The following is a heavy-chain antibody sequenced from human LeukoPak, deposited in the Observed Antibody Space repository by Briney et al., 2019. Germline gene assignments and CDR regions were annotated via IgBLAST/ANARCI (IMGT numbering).Heavy chain of an antibody. D-gene: IGHD1-26*01. J-gene: IGHJ4*02. CDR3: ARQKDSGTYPFDY. Sequence: KSSETLSLTCTVSGVSLSSDSWSWIRQPPGKGLEWIGSIYYSGSTNYNPSLKSRVTISVDTSKNQFSLKLSSVTAADTAVYYCARQKDSGTYPFDYWGQGTLVTVSS. CDR1: GVSLSSDS. V-gene: IGHV4-59*08. CDR2: IYYSGST.